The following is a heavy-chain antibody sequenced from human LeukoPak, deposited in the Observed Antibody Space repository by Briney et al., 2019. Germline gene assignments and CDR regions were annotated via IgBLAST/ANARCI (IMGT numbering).Heavy chain of an antibody. CDR2: ISPDSGDT. Sequence: ASVMVSCKASASTFTAYYFHWVRQAPGQGLEWMGWISPDSGDTNFAQKFQGRVTMTRDTSIRTVYMELSRLTSDDTAVYYCARDVSATPLRVRGRLLDYWGQGTLVTVSS. V-gene: IGHV1-2*02. D-gene: IGHD6-25*01. CDR1: ASTFTAYY. J-gene: IGHJ4*02. CDR3: ARDVSATPLRVRGRLLDY.